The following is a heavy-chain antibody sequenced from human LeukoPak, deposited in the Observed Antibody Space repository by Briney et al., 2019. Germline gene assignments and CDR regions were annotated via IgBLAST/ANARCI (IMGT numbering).Heavy chain of an antibody. J-gene: IGHJ6*02. D-gene: IGHD1-26*01. Sequence: GGSLRLSCAASGFTFDDYAMLWVRQAPGKGLEWVSLISGDGGSTYYADSVKGRFTISRDNSKNSLYLQMNSLRTEDTALYYCAKDCTGIVGATWRVYYYGMDVWGQGTTVTVSS. CDR1: GFTFDDYA. CDR3: AKDCTGIVGATWRVYYYGMDV. CDR2: ISGDGGST. V-gene: IGHV3-43*02.